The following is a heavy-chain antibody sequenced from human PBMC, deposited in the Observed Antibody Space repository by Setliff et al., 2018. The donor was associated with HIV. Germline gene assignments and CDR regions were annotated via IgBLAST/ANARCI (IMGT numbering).Heavy chain of an antibody. V-gene: IGHV4-39*07. D-gene: IGHD1-7*01. CDR2: IHTSGST. CDR1: GGSFSSSSYS. Sequence: SETLSLTCIVSGGSFSSSSYSWGWIRLPPGKGLEWIGQIHTSGSTNYNPSLKSRVTISIDTSNNQFSLKLSSVTAADTAVYYCARDRSNWNYGKNYMDVWGKGTTVTVSS. J-gene: IGHJ6*03. CDR3: ARDRSNWNYGKNYMDV.